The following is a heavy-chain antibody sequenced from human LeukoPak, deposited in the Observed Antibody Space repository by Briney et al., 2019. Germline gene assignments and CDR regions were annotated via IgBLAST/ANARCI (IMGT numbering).Heavy chain of an antibody. V-gene: IGHV3-15*01. Sequence: GGSLRLSCAASGXTFNNAWMSWVRQAPGKGLEWVGRIKSKTDGGTTDYAVPVKGRFTISRDDSKNTLYLQMNSLKTEDAAVYYCTTDFSSAVADTFDYWGQGTLVTVSS. CDR2: IKSKTDGGTT. CDR1: GXTFNNAW. D-gene: IGHD6-19*01. J-gene: IGHJ4*02. CDR3: TTDFSSAVADTFDY.